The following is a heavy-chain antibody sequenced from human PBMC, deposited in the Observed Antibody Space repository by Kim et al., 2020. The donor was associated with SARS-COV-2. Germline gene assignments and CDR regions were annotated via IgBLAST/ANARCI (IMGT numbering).Heavy chain of an antibody. V-gene: IGHV4-39*01. D-gene: IGHD1-26*01. CDR3: ARQNRWSGSYFDY. J-gene: IGHJ4*02. Sequence: TPPLKVRVTMSVGTSKNQFSLRLRSVTAADTAVYYCARQNRWSGSYFDYWGQGTLVTVSS.